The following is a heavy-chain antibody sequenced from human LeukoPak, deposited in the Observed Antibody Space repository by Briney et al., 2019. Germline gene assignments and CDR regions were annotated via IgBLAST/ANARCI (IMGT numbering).Heavy chain of an antibody. CDR1: GFTFSRYS. Sequence: GGSLRLSCAASGFTFSRYSMNWGRQAPGEGVERVSYISSSSSTIYYADSVKGRFTISGDNAKNSLYLQMNSLRDEDTAVYYCARSFDYWGQGTLVTVSS. J-gene: IGHJ4*02. CDR2: ISSSSSTI. CDR3: ARSFDY. V-gene: IGHV3-48*02.